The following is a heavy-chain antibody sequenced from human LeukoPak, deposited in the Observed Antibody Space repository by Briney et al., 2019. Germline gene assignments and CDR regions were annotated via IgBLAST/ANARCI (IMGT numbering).Heavy chain of an antibody. CDR2: ISGSGGRT. CDR3: AKWGPLSIALLDY. V-gene: IGHV3-23*01. D-gene: IGHD6-6*01. Sequence: GGSLRLSCAASGFTFSSYAMSWVRQARGKGGEGVSGISGSGGRTYYADSAKGRFTISRDNSNNTLYLQMTSLRAEDTAVYYCAKWGPLSIALLDYWGQGTLVTVSS. CDR1: GFTFSSYA. J-gene: IGHJ4*02.